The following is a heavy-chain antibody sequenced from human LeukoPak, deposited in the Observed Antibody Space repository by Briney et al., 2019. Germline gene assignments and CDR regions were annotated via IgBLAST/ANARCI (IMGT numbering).Heavy chain of an antibody. J-gene: IGHJ4*02. Sequence: KPSETLSLTCTVSGXSISSSSYYWGWIRQPPGRGLEWIGSIYYSGSTYYNPSLKSRVTISVDTSKNQLSLKLSSVTAADTAVYYCARQAYYYGSGSYYRLDYWGQGTLVTVSS. V-gene: IGHV4-39*01. CDR2: IYYSGST. CDR1: GXSISSSSYY. D-gene: IGHD3-10*01. CDR3: ARQAYYYGSGSYYRLDY.